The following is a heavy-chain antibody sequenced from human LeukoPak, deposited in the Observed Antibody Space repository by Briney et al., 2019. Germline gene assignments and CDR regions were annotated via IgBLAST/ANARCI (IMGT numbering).Heavy chain of an antibody. CDR1: GGSISSSSSY. Sequence: SETLSLTCSVSGGSISSSSSYWGWIRQPPGKGLEWIGSIYYSGSSFDNPALKSRVTISVDTSKDQFSLKLSSVTAADTAVYYCARHRSGWLQSSFDYWGQGTLVTVSS. CDR2: IYYSGSS. J-gene: IGHJ4*02. D-gene: IGHD5-24*01. CDR3: ARHRSGWLQSSFDY. V-gene: IGHV4-39*01.